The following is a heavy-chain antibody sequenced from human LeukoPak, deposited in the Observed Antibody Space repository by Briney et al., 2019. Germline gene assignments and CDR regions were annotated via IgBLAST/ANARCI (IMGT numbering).Heavy chain of an antibody. CDR1: GGSISSNW. J-gene: IGHJ4*02. CDR2: AYHTGSF. Sequence: SENLSLTCAVSGGSISSNWWSWVRQPPGEGLEWIGEAYHTGSFHYNPSLKSRVTMSMDKSNNQLSLKLNSVSAADTAVYFCARHGDYYFDFWGQGTLVTVS. V-gene: IGHV4-4*02. D-gene: IGHD4-17*01. CDR3: ARHGDYYFDF.